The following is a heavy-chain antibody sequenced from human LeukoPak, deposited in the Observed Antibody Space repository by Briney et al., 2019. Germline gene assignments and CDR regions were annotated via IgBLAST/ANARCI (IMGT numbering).Heavy chain of an antibody. D-gene: IGHD3-3*01. CDR3: ARGLRFLEWSD. CDR1: GGSITTYY. CDR2: IYYSGST. V-gene: IGHV4-59*01. J-gene: IGHJ4*02. Sequence: PSETLSLTCTVSGGSITTYYWSWIRQPLGKGLEWIGYIYYSGSTNYNPSLKSRVTISVDTSKNQFSLKLSSVTAADTAVYYCARGLRFLEWSDWGQGTLVTVSS.